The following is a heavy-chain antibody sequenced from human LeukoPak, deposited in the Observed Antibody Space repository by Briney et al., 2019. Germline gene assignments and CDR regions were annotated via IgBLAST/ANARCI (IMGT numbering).Heavy chain of an antibody. Sequence: SETLSLTCSVSGGSISTYYWGWIRQSPGEGLEWIGYVVYSGSTNYNPSLKSRVTISVDTSKDSFSLKMTSVTAADTAVYYCARMDYGSGSYYGAYFDYWGQGTLVTVSS. CDR1: GGSISTYY. CDR3: ARMDYGSGSYYGAYFDY. V-gene: IGHV4-59*01. D-gene: IGHD3-10*01. J-gene: IGHJ4*02. CDR2: VVYSGST.